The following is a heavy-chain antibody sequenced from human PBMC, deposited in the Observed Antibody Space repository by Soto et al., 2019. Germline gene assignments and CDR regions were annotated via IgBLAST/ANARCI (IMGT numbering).Heavy chain of an antibody. Sequence: EVQLLEFGGGLVQPGGSLRLSCAASGFTFSSYAMGWLRQAPGKGLEWVSIISPGSTATFYADSVQGRFTISRDNSKNTVYLQMNSLTVEDTAVYYCARKIVATTGNNCFDPWGQGTLVTVSS. CDR1: GFTFSSYA. CDR3: ARKIVATTGNNCFDP. V-gene: IGHV3-23*01. CDR2: ISPGSTAT. D-gene: IGHD1-1*01. J-gene: IGHJ5*02.